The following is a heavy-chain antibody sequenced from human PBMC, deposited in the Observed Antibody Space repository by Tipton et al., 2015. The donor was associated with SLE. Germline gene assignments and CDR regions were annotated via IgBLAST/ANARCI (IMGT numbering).Heavy chain of an antibody. D-gene: IGHD2-8*01. J-gene: IGHJ4*02. CDR3: ARGYCSDGVCYGFGFFDY. CDR1: GASISGSSW. Sequence: TLSLTCAVSGASISGSSWWSWVRQPPGKGLEWIGEIYHSGSTTYTNYNPSLKRRVTISVDNFKNKFSLNLNSVTAADTAVYFCARGYCSDGVCYGFGFFDYWGQGILVTVSS. V-gene: IGHV4-4*01. CDR2: IYHSGSTTYT.